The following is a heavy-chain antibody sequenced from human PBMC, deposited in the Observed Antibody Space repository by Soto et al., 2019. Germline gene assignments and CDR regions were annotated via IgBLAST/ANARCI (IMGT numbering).Heavy chain of an antibody. Sequence: GGSLRLSCAVTGFTFSDFAFNWVRQAPGKGLEWVSYISEGGSTIYYADSVKGRFTVFRDNAKNSLYLQMNSLRDEDMAVYYRTRDGDTTSWTDFDYWGQGTLVTVSS. V-gene: IGHV3-48*02. CDR2: ISEGGSTI. D-gene: IGHD6-13*01. CDR3: TRDGDTTSWTDFDY. J-gene: IGHJ4*02. CDR1: GFTFSDFA.